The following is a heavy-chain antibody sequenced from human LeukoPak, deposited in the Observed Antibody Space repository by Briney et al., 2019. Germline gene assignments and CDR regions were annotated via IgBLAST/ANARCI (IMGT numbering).Heavy chain of an antibody. V-gene: IGHV3-23*01. CDR3: VKGFVHPTYYFDY. D-gene: IGHD3-10*01. CDR2: ITGSGDGT. J-gene: IGHJ4*02. Sequence: GGSLRLSCAASGFTFSNYAMMWVRQAPGKRLEWASSITGSGDGTYYADSVRGRFTISRDNSENTLYLQLDSLRAEDTAVYFCVKGFVHPTYYFDYWGQGTLVTVSS. CDR1: GFTFSNYA.